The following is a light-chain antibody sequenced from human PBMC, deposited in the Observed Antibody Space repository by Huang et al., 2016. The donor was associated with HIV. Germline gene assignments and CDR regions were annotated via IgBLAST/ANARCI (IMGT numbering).Light chain of an antibody. CDR2: EAA. CDR3: RHSDGLSPLT. CDR1: QSVGPS. J-gene: IGKJ4*01. V-gene: IGKV1-8*01. Sequence: AIRMTQSPSSLSASTGDRVTITCRASQSVGPSLSWYQQRPGGAPVPLINEAATRQRVGPSRFSGGGSRTVFTLTIGCLQVEDVATYYCRHSDGLSPLTFGGGT.